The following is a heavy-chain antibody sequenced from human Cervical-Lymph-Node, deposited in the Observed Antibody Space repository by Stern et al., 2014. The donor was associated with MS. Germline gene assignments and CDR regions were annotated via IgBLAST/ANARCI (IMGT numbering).Heavy chain of an antibody. Sequence: VQLVESGAEVKKPGSSVKVSCKASGGTFSSYAITWVRQAPGQGLEWMGGVIPSVGTANYAQTFQGRVQINSDASTSTSYTELSSLRSEDTAVYYCARGELKEGLVRGMDVWGQGTTVTVSS. V-gene: IGHV1-69*01. CDR2: VIPSVGTA. CDR1: GGTFSSYA. J-gene: IGHJ6*02. D-gene: IGHD1-26*01. CDR3: ARGELKEGLVRGMDV.